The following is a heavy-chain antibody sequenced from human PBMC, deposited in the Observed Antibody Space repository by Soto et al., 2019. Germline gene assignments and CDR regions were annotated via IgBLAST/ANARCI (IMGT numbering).Heavy chain of an antibody. CDR2: IKCEGTNT. V-gene: IGHV3-23*01. D-gene: IGHD3-9*01. CDR1: GFSFSDFA. J-gene: IGHJ4*02. CDR3: AKDPSTGSADF. Sequence: GGSLRLSCAASGFSFSDFAMTWVRQAPGKGLEWVSTIKCEGTNTHYADSVKGRFTISRDNSKDTLYLEMNSLRAEDTAIYFCAKDPSTGSADFWGQGTLVTVSS.